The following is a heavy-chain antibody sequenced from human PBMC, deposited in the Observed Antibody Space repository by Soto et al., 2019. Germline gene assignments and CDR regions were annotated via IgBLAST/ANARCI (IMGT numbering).Heavy chain of an antibody. CDR2: ISYDGSNK. Sequence: GGSLRLSCAASGFTFSSYAMHWVRQAPGKGLEWVAVISYDGSNKYYADSVKGRFTISRGNSKNTLYLQMNSLRAEDTAVYYCARDPAELLLPSDAFDIWGQGTMVTVSS. CDR3: ARDPAELLLPSDAFDI. J-gene: IGHJ3*02. D-gene: IGHD2-15*01. CDR1: GFTFSSYA. V-gene: IGHV3-30-3*01.